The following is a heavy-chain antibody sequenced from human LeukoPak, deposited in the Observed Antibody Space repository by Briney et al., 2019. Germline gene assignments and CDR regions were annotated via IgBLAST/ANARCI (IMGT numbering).Heavy chain of an antibody. V-gene: IGHV1-46*01. D-gene: IGHD3-22*01. J-gene: IGHJ4*02. CDR1: GNTFTGYY. Sequence: ASVRVSCKASGNTFTGYYMHWVRQAPGQGLEWMGIINPSGGSTSYAQKFQGRVTMTRDTSTSTVYMELSSLRSEDTAVYYCARWGLSSGYDYWGQGTLVTVSS. CDR3: ARWGLSSGYDY. CDR2: INPSGGST.